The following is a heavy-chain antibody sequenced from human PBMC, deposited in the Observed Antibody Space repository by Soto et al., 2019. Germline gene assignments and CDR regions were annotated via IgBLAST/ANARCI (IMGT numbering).Heavy chain of an antibody. CDR1: GFTFSSYA. CDR2: ISGSGGST. Sequence: GSLRLSCTASGFTFSSYAMSWVRQAPGKGLEWVSAISGSGGSTYYADSVKGRFTISRDNSKNTLYLQMNSLRAEDTAVYYCAKASRAAGTFYFYYYYYGMDVWGQGTTVTVSS. J-gene: IGHJ6*02. V-gene: IGHV3-23*01. D-gene: IGHD6-13*01. CDR3: AKASRAAGTFYFYYYYYGMDV.